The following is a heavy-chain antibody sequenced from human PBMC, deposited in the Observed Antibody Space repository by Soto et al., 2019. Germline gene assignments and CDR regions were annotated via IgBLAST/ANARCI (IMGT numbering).Heavy chain of an antibody. D-gene: IGHD2-8*01. Sequence: PXETLSLRWAVYGGSFSGDYWTWIRQPPGKGLDWIGEINHSGSTNYNPSLKSRLTISVDTSKNQFSLRLSSVTAEDTAVYYCARGHSSCTSDACWFRVYYYYGMDVWGQGTPVTVSS. CDR1: GGSFSGDY. V-gene: IGHV4-34*01. CDR2: INHSGST. J-gene: IGHJ6*02. CDR3: ARGHSSCTSDACWFRVYYYYGMDV.